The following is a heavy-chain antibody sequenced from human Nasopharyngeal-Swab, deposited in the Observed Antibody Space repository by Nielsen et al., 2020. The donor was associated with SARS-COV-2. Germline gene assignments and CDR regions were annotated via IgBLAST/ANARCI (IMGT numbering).Heavy chain of an antibody. J-gene: IGHJ4*02. CDR1: GFTFSSYG. CDR2: IWYDGSNK. V-gene: IGHV3-33*01. D-gene: IGHD3-3*01. Sequence: GGSLRLPCAASGFTFSSYGMHWVRQAPGKGLEGVAIIWYDGSNKYYADSVKGRFTISRDNSKNTLYLQMNSLRAEDTAVYYCARGPYDFWSGYPHYFDYWGQGTLVTVSS. CDR3: ARGPYDFWSGYPHYFDY.